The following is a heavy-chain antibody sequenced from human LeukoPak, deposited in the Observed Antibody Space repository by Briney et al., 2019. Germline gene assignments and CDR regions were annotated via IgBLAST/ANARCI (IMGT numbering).Heavy chain of an antibody. CDR2: ISGSGDNT. J-gene: IGHJ4*02. CDR3: ARVTYGSGTYGAFDY. Sequence: GGSLRLSCAASGFTFSSHGMSWVRQAPGKGLEWVSTISGSGDNTYYADSVKGRFTISRDNSKNTPYLQMNSLRAEDTAVYYCARVTYGSGTYGAFDYWGQGTLVTVSS. D-gene: IGHD3-10*01. CDR1: GFTFSSHG. V-gene: IGHV3-23*01.